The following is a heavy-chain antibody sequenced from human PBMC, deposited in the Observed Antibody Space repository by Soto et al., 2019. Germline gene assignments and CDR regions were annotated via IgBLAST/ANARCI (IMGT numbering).Heavy chain of an antibody. V-gene: IGHV1-69*09. CDR2: INPLSGIP. CDR3: ATPACAATWCHPSHDLDH. J-gene: IGHJ4*02. D-gene: IGHD2-2*01. Sequence: QVQLVQSGAEVKKPESSVKVSCKTSGGTFVRHVISWVRHAPGQGPEWMGKINPLSGIPNYAQKFQDRVTFTADTDSSTAYMELSSLRSDDTAVYYCATPACAATWCHPSHDLDHWGQGTLVTVSS. CDR1: GGTFVRHV.